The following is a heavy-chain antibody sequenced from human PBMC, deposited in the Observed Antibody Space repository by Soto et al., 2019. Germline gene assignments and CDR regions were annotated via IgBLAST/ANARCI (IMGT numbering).Heavy chain of an antibody. CDR2: IYYSGST. Sequence: PSETLSVTCTGSGGSISSYYWSWIRQPPGKGLEWIGYIYYSGSTNYNPSLKSRVTISVDTSKNQFSLKLSSVTAADTAVYYCARHELWLADGWFDPCCQRTPLPVSS. D-gene: IGHD3-10*01. V-gene: IGHV4-59*08. J-gene: IGHJ5*02. CDR3: ARHELWLADGWFDP. CDR1: GGSISSYY.